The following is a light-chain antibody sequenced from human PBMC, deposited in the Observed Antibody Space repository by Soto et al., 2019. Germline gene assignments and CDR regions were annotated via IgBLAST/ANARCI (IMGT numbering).Light chain of an antibody. CDR1: QTISVS. CDR3: QQYDKYST. Sequence: IQMTQSPSTLSASVGDTVTITCRASQTISVSLAWYRQKPGKAPNLLIYDASTLQEGVPSRFSGSGSGTEFTLTVTRLQADYFATSFCQQYDKYSTFGHGTKVDVK. J-gene: IGKJ1*01. V-gene: IGKV1-5*01. CDR2: DAS.